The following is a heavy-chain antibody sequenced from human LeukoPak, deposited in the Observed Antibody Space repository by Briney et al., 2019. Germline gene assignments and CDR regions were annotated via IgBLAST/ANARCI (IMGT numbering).Heavy chain of an antibody. Sequence: GGSLRLSCAASGFTFSTYWMHWVRQAPGKGLVWVSRIKSDGSTNYADSVKGRFTISRDNVKNTVSLQMNSLRPEDTGVYYCARAPSEIGGYYPEYFRHWGQGTLVTVSS. D-gene: IGHD3-22*01. CDR3: ARAPSEIGGYYPEYFRH. CDR1: GFTFSTYW. V-gene: IGHV3-74*01. J-gene: IGHJ1*01. CDR2: IKSDGST.